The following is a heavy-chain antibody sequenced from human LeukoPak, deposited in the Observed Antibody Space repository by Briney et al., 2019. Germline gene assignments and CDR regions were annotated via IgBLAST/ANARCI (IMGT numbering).Heavy chain of an antibody. J-gene: IGHJ1*01. CDR1: GGSFSGYY. V-gene: IGHV4-34*01. CDR3: AGPPGNAEYFQH. Sequence: SETLSLTCAVYGGSFSGYYWSWIRQPPGKGLEWIGEINHSGSTNYNPSLKSRVTISVDTSKNQFSLKLSSVTAADTAVYYCAGPPGNAEYFQHWGQGTLVTVSS. CDR2: INHSGST.